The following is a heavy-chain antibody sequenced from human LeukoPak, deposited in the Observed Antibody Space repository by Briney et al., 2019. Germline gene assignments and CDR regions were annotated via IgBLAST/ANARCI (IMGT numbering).Heavy chain of an antibody. V-gene: IGHV1-2*02. Sequence: ASVKVSCKASGYTFIDYHIHWVRQAPGQGLEWMGWMNPNSGGTNYAQKFQGRVTMTRDTSITTAYMELRRLGSDDTAVYYCARVFDDYYDSSADPPLWFDPWGQGTLVTVSS. J-gene: IGHJ5*02. CDR2: MNPNSGGT. CDR3: ARVFDDYYDSSADPPLWFDP. D-gene: IGHD3-22*01. CDR1: GYTFIDYH.